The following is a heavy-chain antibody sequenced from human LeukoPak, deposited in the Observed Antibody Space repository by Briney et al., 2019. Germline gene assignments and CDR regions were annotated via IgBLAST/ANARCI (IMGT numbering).Heavy chain of an antibody. D-gene: IGHD3-3*01. CDR3: ARILLGHYGMDV. CDR2: ARNKANNYIT. V-gene: IGHV3-72*01. J-gene: IGHJ6*02. CDR1: GFTFSSYA. Sequence: GSLRLSCAASGFTFSSYAMSWVRQDPGKGLVWVGGARNKANNYITEYAASVKGRFTISRDDSQRSLYLQMNSLKMEDAAVYYCARILLGHYGMDVWGQGTTVTVSS.